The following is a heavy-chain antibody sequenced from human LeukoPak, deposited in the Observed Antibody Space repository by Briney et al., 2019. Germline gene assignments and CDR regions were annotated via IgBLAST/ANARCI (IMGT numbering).Heavy chain of an antibody. J-gene: IGHJ4*02. CDR2: IDSDGSST. CDR3: AKGGRGLMDY. V-gene: IGHV3-74*01. CDR1: GFTFDDYA. D-gene: IGHD3-16*01. Sequence: GRSLRLSCAASGFTFDDYAMHWVRQRPGKGLEWVSRIDSDGSSTTYADSVKGRFTISRDNAKNTLYLQLNSLRAEDTAVYYCAKGGRGLMDYWGQGTLVIVSS.